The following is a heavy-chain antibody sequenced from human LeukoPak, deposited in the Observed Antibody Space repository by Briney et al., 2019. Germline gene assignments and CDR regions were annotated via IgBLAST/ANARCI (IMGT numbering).Heavy chain of an antibody. Sequence: SETLSLTCTVSGGSISSSGYYWGWIRQPPGKGLEWIGSINYSGSTYYNPSLKGRVTISVDTSKKQFSLKLSSVTAADTAVYYCARDKGHFDVDYWGQGTLVTVSS. CDR3: ARDKGHFDVDY. CDR2: INYSGST. D-gene: IGHD3-9*01. J-gene: IGHJ4*02. CDR1: GGSISSSGYY. V-gene: IGHV4-39*07.